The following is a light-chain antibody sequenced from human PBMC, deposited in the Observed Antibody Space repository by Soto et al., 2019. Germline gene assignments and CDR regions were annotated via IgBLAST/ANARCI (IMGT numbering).Light chain of an antibody. V-gene: IGKV3-20*01. CDR1: QTIASSI. Sequence: EIVLTQSPGTLSLSPGERATLSCRASQTIASSILAWYQQKPGQAPRLLISAASSRATGTPDRFSGSGSETDFTLTISRLEPEDFAVYFCQQYGSSPPTFGQGTKVDIK. CDR3: QQYGSSPPT. J-gene: IGKJ1*01. CDR2: AAS.